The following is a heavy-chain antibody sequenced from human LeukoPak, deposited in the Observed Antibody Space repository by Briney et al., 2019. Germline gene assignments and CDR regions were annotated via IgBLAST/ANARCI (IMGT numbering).Heavy chain of an antibody. V-gene: IGHV4-31*11. CDR2: IYYSGST. CDR3: ASLQKYYYDSSGYYNWFDP. CDR1: GGSFSGYY. D-gene: IGHD3-22*01. Sequence: PSETLSLTCAVYGGSFSGYYWSWIRQHPGKGLEWIGYIYYSGSTYYNPSLKSRVTISVDTSKNQFSLKLSSVTAADTAVYYCASLQKYYYDSSGYYNWFDPWGQGTLVTVSS. J-gene: IGHJ5*02.